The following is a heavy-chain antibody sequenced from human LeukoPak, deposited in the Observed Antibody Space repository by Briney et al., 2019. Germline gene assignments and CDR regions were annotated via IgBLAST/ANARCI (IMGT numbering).Heavy chain of an antibody. Sequence: GASVKVSCKASGYTFTSYDINWVRQATGQGLEWMGWMNPNSGNTGYAQKFQGRVTMTRNTSISTAYMELSSLRSEDTAVYYCARLATTVTTDGGVRIDYWGQGTLVTVSS. CDR2: MNPNSGNT. D-gene: IGHD4-17*01. J-gene: IGHJ4*02. V-gene: IGHV1-8*01. CDR1: GYTFTSYD. CDR3: ARLATTVTTDGGVRIDY.